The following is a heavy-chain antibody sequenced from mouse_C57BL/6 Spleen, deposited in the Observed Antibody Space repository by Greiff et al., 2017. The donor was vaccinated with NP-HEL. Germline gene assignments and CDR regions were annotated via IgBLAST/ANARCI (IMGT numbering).Heavy chain of an antibody. J-gene: IGHJ2*01. V-gene: IGHV1-19*01. CDR2: IIPYNGGT. Sequence: EVQLQQSGPVLVKPGASVKMSCKASGYTFTDYYMNWVKQSHGKSLEWIGVIIPYNGGTSYNQKFQGKATLTVDTSSSTAYMGLNSLTSENSAVYCCAREGSLRGYFDYWGQGTTLTVSS. CDR1: GYTFTDYY. CDR3: AREGSLRGYFDY. D-gene: IGHD1-1*01.